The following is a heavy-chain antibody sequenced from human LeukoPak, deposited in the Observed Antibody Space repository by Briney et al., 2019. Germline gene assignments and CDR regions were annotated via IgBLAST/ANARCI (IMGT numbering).Heavy chain of an antibody. Sequence: ASVKVSCKASGYTFTGYYIHWVRQAPGQGLEWMGWINPNSGGTNYAQKFQGRVTMTRDTSISTAYMELSRLGSDDTAVYYCAKGGRVATWWAVDYWGQGTLVTVSS. V-gene: IGHV1-2*02. CDR2: INPNSGGT. CDR3: AKGGRVATWWAVDY. CDR1: GYTFTGYY. D-gene: IGHD5-12*01. J-gene: IGHJ4*02.